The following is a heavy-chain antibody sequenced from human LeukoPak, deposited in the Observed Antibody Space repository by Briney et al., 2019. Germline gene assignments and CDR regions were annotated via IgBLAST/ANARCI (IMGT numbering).Heavy chain of an antibody. CDR1: GYIFPNYG. Sequence: ASVKVSCKGSGYIFPNYGLAWVRQAPGQGLEWMGWITPSDGANYAQKFQGRVTMTRDTSMSTAYMDLNRLTSDDTAVYFCARDRYGDGFAHFDYWGQGTLVTVSS. CDR3: ARDRYGDGFAHFDY. J-gene: IGHJ4*02. D-gene: IGHD5-24*01. CDR2: ITPSDGA. V-gene: IGHV1-2*02.